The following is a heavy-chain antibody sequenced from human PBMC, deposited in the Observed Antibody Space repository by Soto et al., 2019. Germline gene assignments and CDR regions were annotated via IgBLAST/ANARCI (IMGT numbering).Heavy chain of an antibody. J-gene: IGHJ6*02. V-gene: IGHV3-21*01. CDR1: EFTFSTYS. Sequence: GGSLRLSCAAFEFTFSTYSMNWVRQAPGKGLEWVSSIGSSSNYIYYADSVKGRFTISRDNAKNSLYLQMNSLRAEDTAVYYCARVDESAGSVIRDYYFYGPDGWGQGATVTAAS. CDR2: IGSSSNYI. CDR3: ARVDESAGSVIRDYYFYGPDG. D-gene: IGHD6-13*01.